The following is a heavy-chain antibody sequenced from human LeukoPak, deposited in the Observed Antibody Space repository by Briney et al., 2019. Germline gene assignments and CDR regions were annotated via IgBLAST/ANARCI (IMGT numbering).Heavy chain of an antibody. CDR2: IKQDGSEK. CDR3: ARDYYDSSGYYMQDWFDP. J-gene: IGHJ5*02. D-gene: IGHD3-22*01. Sequence: GGSLRLSCAASGFTFSSYAMSWVRQAPGKGLEWVANIKQDGSEKYYVDSVKGRFTISRDNAKNSLYLQMNSLRAEDTAVYYCARDYYDSSGYYMQDWFDPWGQGTLVTVSS. V-gene: IGHV3-7*01. CDR1: GFTFSSYA.